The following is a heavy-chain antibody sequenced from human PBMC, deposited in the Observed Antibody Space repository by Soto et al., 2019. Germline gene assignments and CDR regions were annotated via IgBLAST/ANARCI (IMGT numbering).Heavy chain of an antibody. CDR3: VRHTYNGHRHFAY. Sequence: GESLRISCKASGYVFTNYWINWVRQMPGKGLEWVGRIDPGDSETAYSRSLQGHVTISTDNSVNTAFLQWTSLKASDTAIYYFVRHTYNGHRHFAYWGQGTQVT. CDR1: GYVFTNYW. J-gene: IGHJ4*02. CDR2: IDPGDSET. D-gene: IGHD3-10*01. V-gene: IGHV5-10-1*01.